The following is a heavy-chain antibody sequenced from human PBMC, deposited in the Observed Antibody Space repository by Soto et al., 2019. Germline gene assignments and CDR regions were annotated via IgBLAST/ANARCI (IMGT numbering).Heavy chain of an antibody. CDR3: ARGITSGHPQYFQH. D-gene: IGHD2-8*01. CDR2: INAGNGDT. J-gene: IGHJ1*01. CDR1: GYTFTIDV. V-gene: IGHV1-3*01. Sequence: ASVKVSCKASGYTFTIDVMHWVRQAPGQRLEWMGWINAGNGDTKYSQNFQGRVTITRDTSASTAYMEVSSLRSEDTAVYYCARGITSGHPQYFQHWGQGTLVTVSS.